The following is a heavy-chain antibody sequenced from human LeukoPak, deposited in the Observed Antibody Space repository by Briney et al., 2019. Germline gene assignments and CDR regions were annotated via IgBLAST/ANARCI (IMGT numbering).Heavy chain of an antibody. CDR1: GGSVSSDNYY. V-gene: IGHV4-61*01. CDR3: AREASRSSGYYSSAFDI. D-gene: IGHD3-22*01. Sequence: SETLSLTCTVSGGSVSSDNYYWSWIRPPPGKGLVWIGCIYYSGSTNYNPSLKSRFTILVDTSKNQFSLRLSSVTAADTAVYYCAREASRSSGYYSSAFDIWGQGTMVTVSS. J-gene: IGHJ3*02. CDR2: IYYSGST.